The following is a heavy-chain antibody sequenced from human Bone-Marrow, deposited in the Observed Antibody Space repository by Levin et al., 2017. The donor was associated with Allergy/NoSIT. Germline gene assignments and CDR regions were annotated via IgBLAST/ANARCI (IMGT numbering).Heavy chain of an antibody. CDR1: GASLSSYY. D-gene: IGHD2-15*01. J-gene: IGHJ2*01. Sequence: SETLSLTCSVSGASLSSYYWSWIRQPPGKGLEWIGYIYYNGGTSDNPSLKSRVTMSRDNSKHQLSLKLSAVTAAERAVYCCARVGGDWVVISATPNWYFDVWGRGILVTVSS. CDR3: ARVGGDWVVISATPNWYFDV. V-gene: IGHV4-59*01. CDR2: IYYNGGT.